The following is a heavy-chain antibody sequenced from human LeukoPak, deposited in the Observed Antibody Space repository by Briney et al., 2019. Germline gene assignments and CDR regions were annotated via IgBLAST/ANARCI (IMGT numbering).Heavy chain of an antibody. J-gene: IGHJ4*02. Sequence: GGSLRLSCAASGFTFSSYAMHWVRQAPGKGLEWVSAISGSGGSTYYADSVKGRFTISRDNSKNTLYLQMNSLRAEDTAVYYCAKGPIVVVTAKVSFWGQGTLVTVSS. CDR3: AKGPIVVVTAKVSF. CDR2: ISGSGGST. D-gene: IGHD2-21*02. V-gene: IGHV3-23*01. CDR1: GFTFSSYA.